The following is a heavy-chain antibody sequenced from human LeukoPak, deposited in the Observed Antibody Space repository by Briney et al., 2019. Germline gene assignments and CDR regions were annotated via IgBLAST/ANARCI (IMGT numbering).Heavy chain of an antibody. CDR1: GFTFSSYV. CDR2: ISGSGGTT. CDR3: AKENAVADYFDY. D-gene: IGHD6-19*01. J-gene: IGHJ4*02. Sequence: GGSLRLSCAASGFTFSSYVMSWVRQAPGKGLEWVSGISGSGGTTNYADSVKGRFTISRDNSKNTLYLQMNSLRAEDTAVYYCAKENAVADYFDYWGQGTLVTVSS. V-gene: IGHV3-23*01.